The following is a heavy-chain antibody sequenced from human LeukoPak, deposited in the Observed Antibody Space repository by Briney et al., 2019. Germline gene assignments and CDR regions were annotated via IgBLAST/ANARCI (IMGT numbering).Heavy chain of an antibody. CDR1: GYTFTGYY. CDR2: INPNSGGA. D-gene: IGHD3-22*01. V-gene: IGHV1-2*02. Sequence: GASVKVSCKASGYTFTGYYMHWVRQAPGQGLEWMGWINPNSGGANYAQKFQGRVTMTRGTSISTAYMELSRLRSDDTAVYYCAREPNDYYDSSGYYYWGQGTLVTVSS. CDR3: AREPNDYYDSSGYYY. J-gene: IGHJ4*02.